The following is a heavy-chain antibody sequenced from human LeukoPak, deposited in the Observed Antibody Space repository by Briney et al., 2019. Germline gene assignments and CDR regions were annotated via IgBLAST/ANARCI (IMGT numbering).Heavy chain of an antibody. CDR3: ARHGGSSWSFDY. CDR2: IYTSGST. Sequence: PSETLSLTCTVSGGSISSYYWSWLRQPPGKGLEGLGYIYTSGSTNYNPSLKSRVTISVDTSKNQFSLKLSSVTAADTAVYYCARHGGSSWSFDYWGQGTLVTVSS. V-gene: IGHV4-4*09. J-gene: IGHJ4*02. CDR1: GGSISSYY. D-gene: IGHD6-13*01.